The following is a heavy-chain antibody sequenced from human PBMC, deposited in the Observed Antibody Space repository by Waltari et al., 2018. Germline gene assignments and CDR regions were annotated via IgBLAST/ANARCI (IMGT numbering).Heavy chain of an antibody. D-gene: IGHD1-1*01. J-gene: IGHJ4*02. Sequence: QLQLQESGPGLVKPSETLSLTCTVSGGSISSSSYYWGWIRQPPGKGLEWIGSTYYSGTSYYNPSLKSRVTISVDTSKNQFSLKLSSVTATDTAVYYCARRLQGFDYWGQGTLVIVSS. CDR2: TYYSGTS. V-gene: IGHV4-39*01. CDR3: ARRLQGFDY. CDR1: GGSISSSSYY.